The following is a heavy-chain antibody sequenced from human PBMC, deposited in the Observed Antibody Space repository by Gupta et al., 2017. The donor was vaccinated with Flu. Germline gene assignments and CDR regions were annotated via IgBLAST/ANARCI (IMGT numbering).Heavy chain of an antibody. V-gene: IGHV1-69*01. D-gene: IGHD3-22*01. J-gene: IGHJ5*02. Sequence: VRQAPGQGREWMGEIIPLLATVNSAQKFQGRVSITADASTSKAYMELSSLSSEDTAVDYCANSRDCGVNWFDPWGQGTLVTVSS. CDR3: ANSRDCGVNWFDP. CDR2: IIPLLATV.